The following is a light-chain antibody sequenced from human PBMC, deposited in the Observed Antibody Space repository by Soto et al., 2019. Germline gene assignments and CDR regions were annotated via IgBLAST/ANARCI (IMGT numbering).Light chain of an antibody. CDR1: QTISSW. CDR3: LQDYNYPFT. CDR2: KAS. Sequence: DVQMTQSPSTLSGSVGDRVTITCRASQTISSWLAWYQQKPGKAPKLLIYKASTLKTGVASRFSGSGSATDFTLTISSLQPEDSAAYYCLQDYNYPFTLGQGTKADI. J-gene: IGKJ2*01. V-gene: IGKV1-5*03.